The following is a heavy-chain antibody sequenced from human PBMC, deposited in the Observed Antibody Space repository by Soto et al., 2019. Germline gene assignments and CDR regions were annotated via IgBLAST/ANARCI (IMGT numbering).Heavy chain of an antibody. D-gene: IGHD3-22*01. CDR3: AKDGPLYYYDSSPGGDNWFDP. CDR1: GFTFSSYA. Sequence: AGGSLRLSCAASGFTFSSYAMSWVRQAPGKGLEWVSAISGSGGSTYYADSVKGRFTISRDNSKNTLYLQMNSLRAEDTAVYYCAKDGPLYYYDSSPGGDNWFDPWGQGTLVTVSS. CDR2: ISGSGGST. V-gene: IGHV3-23*01. J-gene: IGHJ5*02.